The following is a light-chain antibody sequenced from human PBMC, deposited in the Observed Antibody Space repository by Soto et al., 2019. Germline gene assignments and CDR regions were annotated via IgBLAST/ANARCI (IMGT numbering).Light chain of an antibody. J-gene: IGKJ4*01. CDR1: QSISSY. CDR3: QQSYSTPPT. Sequence: IQLTQSPSSLSASVGHSVTIICRASQSISSYLNWYQQKQGKAPKLLIYAASSLQSGVPSRFSGSGYGTDFNLTISSLQTEDFATYYCQQSYSTPPTFGGGTKVDIK. V-gene: IGKV1-39*01. CDR2: AAS.